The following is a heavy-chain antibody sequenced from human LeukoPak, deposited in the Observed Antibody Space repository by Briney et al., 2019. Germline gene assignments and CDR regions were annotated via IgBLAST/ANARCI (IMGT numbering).Heavy chain of an antibody. Sequence: GGSLRLSCAASGFTFSSYGMSWVRQAPGKGLEWVSAISTSGYGTYYADSVKGRFTISRDNSKNTLCLQMNSLRAEDTAVYYCAKSSGTYSLWYFDLWGRGTLVTVSS. CDR1: GFTFSSYG. J-gene: IGHJ2*01. V-gene: IGHV3-23*01. CDR2: ISTSGYGT. D-gene: IGHD1-26*01. CDR3: AKSSGTYSLWYFDL.